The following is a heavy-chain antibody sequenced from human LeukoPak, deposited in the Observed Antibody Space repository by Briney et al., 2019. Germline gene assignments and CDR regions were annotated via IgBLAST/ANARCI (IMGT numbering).Heavy chain of an antibody. CDR2: IYYSGST. Sequence: SETLSLTCTVSGGSISSSSYYWGWIRQPPGKGLEWIGSIYYSGSTYYNPSLKNRVTISVDTSKNQFSLKLSSVTAADTAVYYCASPFWSGYYIDAFDIWGQGTMVTVSS. CDR3: ASPFWSGYYIDAFDI. CDR1: GGSISSSSYY. D-gene: IGHD3-3*01. J-gene: IGHJ3*02. V-gene: IGHV4-39*01.